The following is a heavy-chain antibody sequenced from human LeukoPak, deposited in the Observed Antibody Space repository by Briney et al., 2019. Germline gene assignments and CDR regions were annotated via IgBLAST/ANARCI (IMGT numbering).Heavy chain of an antibody. J-gene: IGHJ6*03. V-gene: IGHV4-59*08. Sequence: SETLSPTCTVSGGSIKTYYWSWSRQSPGKGLEWIGSMSYSGASNYIPSLKSRVSMTIDISKNQFSLKLTSVTAADTALYFCAAGSRPYYFYYMAVWGTGTTVTVSS. CDR3: AAGSRPYYFYYMAV. CDR1: GGSIKTYY. CDR2: MSYSGAS.